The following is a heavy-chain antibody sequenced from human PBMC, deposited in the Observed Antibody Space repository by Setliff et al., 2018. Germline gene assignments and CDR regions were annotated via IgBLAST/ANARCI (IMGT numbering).Heavy chain of an antibody. V-gene: IGHV4-4*08. CDR2: IYTSWST. CDR1: GDSMSGAS. J-gene: IGHJ4*02. Sequence: SETLSLTCTVSGDSMSGASIWSWIRQPPGKGLEFMGYIYTSWSTIYNPSLKSRLTISLDTSKNQFSLKLSAVTAADTAVYYCARDVGGEGYFDSWGQGTLVTVSS. CDR3: ARDVGGEGYFDS. D-gene: IGHD3-10*01.